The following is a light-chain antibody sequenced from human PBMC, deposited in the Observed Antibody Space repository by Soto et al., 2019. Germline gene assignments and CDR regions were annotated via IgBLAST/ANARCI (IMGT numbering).Light chain of an antibody. CDR3: SSYTGGNPSYV. J-gene: IGLJ1*01. Sequence: VLTQPPSVSGAPGQRVTISCTGSSSNIGAGYDVHWYQQLPGTAPKLLIYGNSNRPSGVPDRFSGSKSGNTASLTVSGLQAEDEADYYCSSYTGGNPSYVFGTGTKVTVL. CDR1: SSNIGAGYD. V-gene: IGLV1-40*01. CDR2: GNS.